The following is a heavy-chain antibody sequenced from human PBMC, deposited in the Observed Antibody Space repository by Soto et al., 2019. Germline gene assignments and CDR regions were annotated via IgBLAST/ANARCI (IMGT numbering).Heavy chain of an antibody. D-gene: IGHD2-15*01. V-gene: IGHV5-10-1*03. J-gene: IGHJ6*02. CDR1: GYSFTSYW. CDR3: ARGVVVAATGRDYYYYGMDV. CDR2: IDPSDSYT. Sequence: EVQLVQSGAEVKKPGESLRISCKGSGYSFTSYWISWLRQMPGKGLEWMGRIDPSDSYTNYSPSFQGHVTISAAKSISTAYLQWSSLKDSDTAMYYCARGVVVAATGRDYYYYGMDVWGQGTTVTVSS.